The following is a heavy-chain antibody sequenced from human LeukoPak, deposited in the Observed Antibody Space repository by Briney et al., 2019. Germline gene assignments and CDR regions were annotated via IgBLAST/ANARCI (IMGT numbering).Heavy chain of an antibody. CDR2: INPNSGGT. V-gene: IGHV1-2*02. J-gene: IGHJ5*02. D-gene: IGHD1-7*01. CDR1: GYTFTGYY. CDR3: AQTNWNYDRAWFDP. Sequence: GASVKVSCKASGYTFTGYYMHWVRQAPGQGLEWMGWINPNSGGTNYAQKFQGRVTMTRDTSISTAYMELSRLRSDDTAVYYCAQTNWNYDRAWFDPWGQGTLVTVSS.